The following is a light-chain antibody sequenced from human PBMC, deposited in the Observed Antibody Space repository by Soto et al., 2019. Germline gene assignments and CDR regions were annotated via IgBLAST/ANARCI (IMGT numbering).Light chain of an antibody. CDR2: AAS. V-gene: IGKV3-15*01. Sequence: EIVMSQSPATLSVSPGERVTLSCRASQSVSNNLAWYQQKPGQAPRLLIYAASTRATGIPARFSGSGSATEFTLTISSLQSDDFGVYYCQQYNNWPPLTFGGGTKVEIK. J-gene: IGKJ4*01. CDR3: QQYNNWPPLT. CDR1: QSVSNN.